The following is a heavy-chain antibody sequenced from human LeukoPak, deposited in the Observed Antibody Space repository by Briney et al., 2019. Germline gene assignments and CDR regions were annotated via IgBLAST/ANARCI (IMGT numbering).Heavy chain of an antibody. CDR1: GFTVRNKY. J-gene: IGHJ6*04. V-gene: IGHV3-66*01. D-gene: IGHD3-10*02. CDR3: AELGITMIGGV. CDR2: IYSGETT. Sequence: PGGSLRLSCAASGFTVRNKYMIWVRQAPGKGLEWVSSIYSGETTYYADSVKGRFTISRDNAKNSLYLQMNSLRAEDTAVYYCAELGITMIGGVWGKGTTVTISS.